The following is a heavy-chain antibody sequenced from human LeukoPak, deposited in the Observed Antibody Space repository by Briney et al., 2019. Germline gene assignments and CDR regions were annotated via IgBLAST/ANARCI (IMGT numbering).Heavy chain of an antibody. CDR1: GFTFSSYG. V-gene: IGHV3-30*18. D-gene: IGHD6-19*01. Sequence: GGSLRLSCAASGFTFSSYGMHWVRQAPGKRLEWVAVISYDGSNKYYADSVKGRFTISRDNSKNTLYLQMNSLRAEDTAVYYCAKDLRLVRVLDYWGQGTLVTVSS. CDR3: AKDLRLVRVLDY. CDR2: ISYDGSNK. J-gene: IGHJ4*02.